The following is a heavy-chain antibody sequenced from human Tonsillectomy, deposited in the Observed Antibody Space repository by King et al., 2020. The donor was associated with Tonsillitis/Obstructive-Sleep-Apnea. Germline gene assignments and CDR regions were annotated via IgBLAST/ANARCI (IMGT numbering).Heavy chain of an antibody. CDR3: ARERVPLQITNSHQGYYYYLDV. V-gene: IGHV1-69*14. D-gene: IGHD3-3*01. CDR1: GGTFSSYA. CDR2: IIPIFGTA. Sequence: QLVQSGAEVKKPGSSVKVSCKASGGTFSSYAISWVRQAPGQGLEWMVGIIPIFGTANYAQKFQGRVTITVDISTSTAYMELSSLRSEDTAVYYCARERVPLQITNSHQGYYYYLDVWGIGTTVTVSS. J-gene: IGHJ6*03.